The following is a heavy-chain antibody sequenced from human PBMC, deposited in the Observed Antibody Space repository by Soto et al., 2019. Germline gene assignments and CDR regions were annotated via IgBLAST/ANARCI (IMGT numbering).Heavy chain of an antibody. CDR2: ISYDGSNK. V-gene: IGHV3-30*18. CDR1: GFTFSSYG. Sequence: QVQLVESGGGVVQPGRSLRLSCAASGFTFSSYGMHWVRQAPGKGLEWVAVISYDGSNKYYADSVKGRFTISRDNSKNTLYLQMNSLRAEDTAVYYCAKDQALGHYFDYWGQGTLVTVSS. J-gene: IGHJ4*02. CDR3: AKDQALGHYFDY.